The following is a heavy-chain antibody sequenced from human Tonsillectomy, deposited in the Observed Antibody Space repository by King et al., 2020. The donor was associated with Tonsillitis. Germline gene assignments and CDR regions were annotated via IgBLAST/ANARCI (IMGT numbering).Heavy chain of an antibody. D-gene: IGHD6-19*01. Sequence: VTLNESGPALVKPTQTLTLTCTFSGFSLSTSGMCVSWIRQPPGKALEWLARIDWDDDKYYSTSLKTRLTISKDTSKNQVVLTMTNMDPVDTATYHCAREHRANGWYYYGMDVWGQGTRVTVSS. CDR2: IDWDDDK. J-gene: IGHJ6*02. CDR3: AREHRANGWYYYGMDV. CDR1: GFSLSTSGMC. V-gene: IGHV2-70*11.